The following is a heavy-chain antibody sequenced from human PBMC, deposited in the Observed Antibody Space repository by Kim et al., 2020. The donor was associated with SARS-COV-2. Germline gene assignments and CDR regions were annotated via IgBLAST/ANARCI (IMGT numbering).Heavy chain of an antibody. Sequence: SETLSLTCTVSGGSISSSSYYWGWIRQPPGKGLEWIGSIYYSGSTYYNPSLKSRVTISVDTSKNQFSLKLSTVTAADTAVYYCARQTPGGYNYGGDDYWGQGTLVSVSS. J-gene: IGHJ4*02. D-gene: IGHD5-12*01. CDR1: GGSISSSSYY. V-gene: IGHV4-39*01. CDR2: IYYSGST. CDR3: ARQTPGGYNYGGDDY.